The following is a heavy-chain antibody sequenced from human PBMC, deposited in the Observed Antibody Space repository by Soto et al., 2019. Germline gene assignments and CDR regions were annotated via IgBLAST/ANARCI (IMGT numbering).Heavy chain of an antibody. V-gene: IGHV4-31*03. CDR2: IYYSGST. J-gene: IGHJ4*02. Sequence: PSDTLSLTCTFSGFSISSGGYYWSWIRQHPGKGLEWIGYIYYSGSTYYNPSLKSRVTISVDTSKNQFSLKLSSVTAADTAVYYCVLYSSSLRYFDYWGQETLVTVSS. CDR3: VLYSSSLRYFDY. D-gene: IGHD6-13*01. CDR1: GFSISSGGYY.